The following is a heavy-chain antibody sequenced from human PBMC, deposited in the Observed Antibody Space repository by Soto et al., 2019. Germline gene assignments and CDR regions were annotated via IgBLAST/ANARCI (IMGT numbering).Heavy chain of an antibody. V-gene: IGHV3-11*01. CDR1: GFTFSDYY. J-gene: IGHJ3*02. Sequence: QVQLVESGGGLVKPGGSLRLSCAASGFTFSDYYMSWIRQAPGKGLEWVSYITSSNSAIYYADSVKGRFTISRDNAKNSLYLQMNSLRAEDTAVYYCAIRIATAGAHAFDIWGQGTMVTVSS. D-gene: IGHD6-13*01. CDR3: AIRIATAGAHAFDI. CDR2: ITSSNSAI.